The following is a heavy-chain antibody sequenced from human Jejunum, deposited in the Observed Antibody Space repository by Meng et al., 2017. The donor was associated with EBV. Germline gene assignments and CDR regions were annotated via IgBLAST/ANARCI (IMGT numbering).Heavy chain of an antibody. CDR1: GGSFGNFY. CDR2: MSYSGSS. CDR3: ARPTWRIGSGIFSYYFDY. J-gene: IGHJ4*02. V-gene: IGHV4-34*01. D-gene: IGHD3-10*01. Sequence: QVQLQQWGAGLFKPSETLSLPCGVYGGSFGNFYWCWIRQPPGKGLEWIGMSYSGSSYYNPSLQSRVTISVDTSNNQFSLRLSSVTAADTAVYYCARPTWRIGSGIFSYYFDYWGQGSLGTVSS.